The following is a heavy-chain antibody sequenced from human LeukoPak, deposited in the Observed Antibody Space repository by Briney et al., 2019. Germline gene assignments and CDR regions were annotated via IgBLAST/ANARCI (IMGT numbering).Heavy chain of an antibody. V-gene: IGHV3-7*01. CDR3: ARETLYSDYEGNYIDY. Sequence: GGSLRLSCAASGFTFSSYWMTWVRQAPGKGLEWVANIKQDGSEKYYVDSVKGRFTISRDNAKNSVHLQMNSLRAEDTAVYYCARETLYSDYEGNYIDYWGQGTLVTVSS. J-gene: IGHJ4*02. CDR2: IKQDGSEK. CDR1: GFTFSSYW. D-gene: IGHD4-11*01.